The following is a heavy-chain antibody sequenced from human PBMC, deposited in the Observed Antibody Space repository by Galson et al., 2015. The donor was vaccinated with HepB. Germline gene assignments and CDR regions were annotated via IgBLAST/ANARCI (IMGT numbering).Heavy chain of an antibody. V-gene: IGHV1-69*13. J-gene: IGHJ4*02. CDR3: ARPNVDHEGPYCFDY. D-gene: IGHD2-8*01. CDR2: IIPMFGVL. Sequence: SVKVSCKASGVTFSNFAISWVRQAPGQGLEWMGSIIPMFGVLHLARKFQGRVTMAADASTNTAYMELSSLRSEDTAVYFCARPNVDHEGPYCFDYWGQGTPVTVSS. CDR1: GVTFSNFA.